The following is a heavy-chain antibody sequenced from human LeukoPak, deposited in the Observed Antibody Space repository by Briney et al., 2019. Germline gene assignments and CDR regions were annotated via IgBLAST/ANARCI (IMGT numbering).Heavy chain of an antibody. J-gene: IGHJ3*02. Sequence: GGSLRLSCAASGFTFDDYAMHWVRQTPGKGLEWVSGINWNSGNIGYADSVKGRFTISRDNAKNSLYLQMNSLRAEDTALYYCAKDMVRGVIYAFDIWGQGTMVTVSS. V-gene: IGHV3-9*01. D-gene: IGHD3-10*01. CDR3: AKDMVRGVIYAFDI. CDR2: INWNSGNI. CDR1: GFTFDDYA.